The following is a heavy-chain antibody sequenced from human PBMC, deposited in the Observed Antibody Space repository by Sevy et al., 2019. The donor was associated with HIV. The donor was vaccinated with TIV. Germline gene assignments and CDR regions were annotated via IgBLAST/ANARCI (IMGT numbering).Heavy chain of an antibody. CDR1: GGSISSSSYY. J-gene: IGHJ4*02. CDR3: ARHSSPQWELHPNFDY. CDR2: IYYSGST. D-gene: IGHD1-26*01. Sequence: SETLSLTCTVSGGSISSSSYYWGWIRQPPGKGLEWIGSIYYSGSTYYNPSLKSRVTISVETSKNQFSLKLSSVTAADTAVYYCARHSSPQWELHPNFDYWGQGTLVTVSS. V-gene: IGHV4-39*01.